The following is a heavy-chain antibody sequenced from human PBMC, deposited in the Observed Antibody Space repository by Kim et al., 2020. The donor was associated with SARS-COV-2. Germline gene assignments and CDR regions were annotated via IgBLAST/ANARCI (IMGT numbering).Heavy chain of an antibody. D-gene: IGHD3-10*01. V-gene: IGHV3-74*01. J-gene: IGHJ3*02. CDR3: TRNARLTIVSPGAFDI. Sequence: SVRGRFTISRDIAKNMPYLQMNSLTAEDTAVYYCTRNARLTIVSPGAFDIWGRGTMVTVSS.